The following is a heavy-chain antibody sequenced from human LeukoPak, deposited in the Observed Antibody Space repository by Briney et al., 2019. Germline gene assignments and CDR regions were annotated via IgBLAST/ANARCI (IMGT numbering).Heavy chain of an antibody. V-gene: IGHV3-33*06. CDR3: AKDAELELREYYFDY. CDR1: GFTLSSYG. J-gene: IGHJ4*02. D-gene: IGHD1-7*01. Sequence: GGSLRLSCAASGFTLSSYGTHWVRQAPGKGLEWVAVIWYDGSNKYYADSVKGRFTISRDNSKNTLYLQMNSLRAEDTAVYYCAKDAELELREYYFDYWGQGILVTVSS. CDR2: IWYDGSNK.